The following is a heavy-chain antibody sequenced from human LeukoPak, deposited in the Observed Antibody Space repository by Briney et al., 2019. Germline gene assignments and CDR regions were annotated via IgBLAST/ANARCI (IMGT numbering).Heavy chain of an antibody. CDR3: AASGSYYYYYYMDV. CDR2: IYTSGST. Sequence: SETLSLTCTVSGGSISSYYWSWIRQPAGKGLEWIGRIYTSGSTNYNPSLKSRVTMSVDTSKNQFSLKLSSVTAADTAVYYCAASGSYYYYYYMDVWGKGTTVTISS. D-gene: IGHD1-26*01. J-gene: IGHJ6*03. CDR1: GGSISSYY. V-gene: IGHV4-4*07.